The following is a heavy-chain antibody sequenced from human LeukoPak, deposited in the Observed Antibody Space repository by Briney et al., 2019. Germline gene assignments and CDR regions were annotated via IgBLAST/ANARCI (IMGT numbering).Heavy chain of an antibody. D-gene: IGHD3-22*01. J-gene: IGHJ4*02. CDR2: IYYSGST. V-gene: IGHV4-59*01. CDR1: GGSISSYY. CDR3: ARVRVSSGSHSWYFDY. Sequence: SETLSLTCTVSGGSISSYYWSWIRQPPGKGLEWIGYIYYSGSTDYNPSLKSRVNISVDTSKNQFSLKLSSVTAADTAVYYCARVRVSSGSHSWYFDYWGQGTLVTVSS.